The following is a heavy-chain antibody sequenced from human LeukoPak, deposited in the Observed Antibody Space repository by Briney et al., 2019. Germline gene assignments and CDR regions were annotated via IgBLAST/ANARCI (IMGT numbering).Heavy chain of an antibody. J-gene: IGHJ4*02. CDR2: ISYDGSNK. V-gene: IGHV3-30*04. CDR3: ARGGYQLLYSPFDY. Sequence: GRSLRLSCAASGFTFSSYAMHWVRQAPGKGLEGLAVISYDGSNKYYADSVKGRFTISRDNSKNTLYLQVNSLRAEDTAVYYCARGGYQLLYSPFDYWGQGTLVTVSS. CDR1: GFTFSSYA. D-gene: IGHD2-2*02.